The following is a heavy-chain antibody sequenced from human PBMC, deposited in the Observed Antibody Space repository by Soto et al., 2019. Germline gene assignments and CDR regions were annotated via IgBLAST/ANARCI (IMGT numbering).Heavy chain of an antibody. Sequence: SETLSLTCAVYGGSFSGYYWSWIRQPPGKGLEWIGEINHSGSTNYNPSLKSRVTISVDTSKNQFSLKLSSVTAADTAVYYCARGRWYYYGSGSYYHWGQGTLVTVSS. CDR2: INHSGST. D-gene: IGHD3-10*01. J-gene: IGHJ4*02. CDR3: ARGRWYYYGSGSYYH. CDR1: GGSFSGYY. V-gene: IGHV4-34*01.